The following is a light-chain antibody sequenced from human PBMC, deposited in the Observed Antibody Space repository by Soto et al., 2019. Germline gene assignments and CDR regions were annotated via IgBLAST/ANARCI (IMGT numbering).Light chain of an antibody. V-gene: IGKV3D-20*01. CDR1: QSVSSSF. J-gene: IGKJ5*01. CDR3: QQYVSSLPIT. CDR2: HAS. Sequence: EIVLTQSPATLSLSPGERATLSCGATQSVSSSFLACYQQKPGLAPRLLIYHASSRATGITDRFSGSRSGTDFTLPISRLEPEDFAVNYCQQYVSSLPITFGQGTRLEIK.